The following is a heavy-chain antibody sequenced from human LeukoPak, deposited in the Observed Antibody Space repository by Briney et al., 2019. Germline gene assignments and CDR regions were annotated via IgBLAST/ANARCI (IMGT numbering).Heavy chain of an antibody. CDR2: ISAYNGNT. V-gene: IGHV1-18*01. Sequence: ASVKVSCKASGYTFTSYGISWVRQAPGQGLEWMGWISAYNGNTNYAQKLQGRVTMTTDTSTSTAYMELRSLRSDDTAVYYCARVFGLGGYGPADYYYMDVWGKGTTVTVSS. J-gene: IGHJ6*03. CDR1: GYTFTSYG. D-gene: IGHD5-12*01. CDR3: ARVFGLGGYGPADYYYMDV.